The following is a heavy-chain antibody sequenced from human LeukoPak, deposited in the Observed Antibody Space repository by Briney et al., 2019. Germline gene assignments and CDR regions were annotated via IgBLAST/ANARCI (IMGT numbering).Heavy chain of an antibody. CDR2: IGGSGTRT. D-gene: IGHD2-2*03. CDR1: GFTFSSYW. CDR3: AKDSHWILFDD. J-gene: IGHJ4*02. V-gene: IGHV3-23*01. Sequence: GGSLRLSCAASGFTFSSYWMHWVRQAPGKGLEWVSGIGGSGTRTYYADSVKGRFTISRDDSKNTLYLQMNSLRDEDTAVYYCAKDSHWILFDDWGQGTLVTVSS.